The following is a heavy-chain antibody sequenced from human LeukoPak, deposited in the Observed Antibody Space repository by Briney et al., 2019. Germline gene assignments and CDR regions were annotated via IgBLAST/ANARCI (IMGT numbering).Heavy chain of an antibody. CDR1: LGSFSGYY. J-gene: IGHJ4*02. CDR3: ARTKSSGSYPDY. Sequence: SEALSLTCAVYLGSFSGYYWRWLRQPPGKGVECIGEINHSGSTNYNPYLKSRVTISVDTSKIQFSLKLSSVTAADTAVYYCARTKSSGSYPDYWGQGTLVTVPS. CDR2: INHSGST. D-gene: IGHD3-22*01. V-gene: IGHV4-34*01.